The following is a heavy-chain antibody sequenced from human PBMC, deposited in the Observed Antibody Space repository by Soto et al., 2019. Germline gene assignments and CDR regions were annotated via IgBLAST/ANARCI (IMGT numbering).Heavy chain of an antibody. CDR2: IYPGDSDT. D-gene: IGHD6-19*01. CDR3: ARHASIAVAGDI. CDR1: GYSFTSYW. V-gene: IGHV5-51*01. J-gene: IGHJ3*02. Sequence: GESMRISWKGAGYSFTSYWSGWVRPMPGKGLEWMGIIYPGDSDTRYSPSFQGQVTISADKSISTAYLQWSSLKASDTAMYYCARHASIAVAGDIWGQGTMVTVSS.